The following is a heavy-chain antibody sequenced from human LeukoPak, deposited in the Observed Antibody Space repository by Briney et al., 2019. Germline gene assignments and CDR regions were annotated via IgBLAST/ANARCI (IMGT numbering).Heavy chain of an antibody. CDR1: GGSISSGSYY. D-gene: IGHD6-13*01. V-gene: IGHV4-61*02. Sequence: SQTLSLTCSVSGGSISSGSYYWSCIRQPAGKGLERIGRFYTSGSTNYNPSLKSRVTISVDTSKNQFSLKLSSVTAADTAVYYCASAPAECSSSWYGNWGQGTLVTVSS. CDR2: FYTSGST. CDR3: ASAPAECSSSWYGN. J-gene: IGHJ4*02.